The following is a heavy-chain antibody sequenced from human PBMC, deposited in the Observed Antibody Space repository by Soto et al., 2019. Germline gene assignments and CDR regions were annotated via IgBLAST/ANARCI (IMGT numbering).Heavy chain of an antibody. D-gene: IGHD2-21*02. Sequence: GGSLRLSCAASGFTFSNYAMSWVRQAPGKGLEWVSTISISGGSTYYADSVKGRFTISRDNSKQTLYLQMNILRAEDTAVYRCAKGGDWNNGAYFDYWGQGTLVTVSS. CDR1: GFTFSNYA. CDR3: AKGGDWNNGAYFDY. V-gene: IGHV3-23*01. CDR2: ISISGGST. J-gene: IGHJ4*02.